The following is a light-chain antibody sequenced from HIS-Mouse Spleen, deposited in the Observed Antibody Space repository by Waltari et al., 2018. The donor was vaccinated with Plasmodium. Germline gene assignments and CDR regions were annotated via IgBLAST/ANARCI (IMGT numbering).Light chain of an antibody. J-gene: IGLJ2*01. V-gene: IGLV1-44*01. Sequence: QSVLTQPPSASGTPGPGVTISCSGRSSNIGSKTVNWYQQLPGTAPKLLIYSNKQRPSGVPDRFSGSKSGTSASLAISGLQSEDEADYYCAAWDDSLNGPVFGGGTKLTVL. CDR3: AAWDDSLNGPV. CDR1: SSNIGSKT. CDR2: SNK.